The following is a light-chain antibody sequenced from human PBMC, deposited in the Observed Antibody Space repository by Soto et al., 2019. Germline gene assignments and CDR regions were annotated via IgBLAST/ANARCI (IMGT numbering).Light chain of an antibody. CDR3: QQYNNWRLT. J-gene: IGKJ4*01. CDR2: GAS. CDR1: QSVSSN. V-gene: IGKV3-15*01. Sequence: EIVMTQSPATLSVSPGERATLSCRASQSVSSNLAWYQQKPGQAPRLLIYGASTRATGIPARFSGSGSGTEFTLTLSSLQSEDFAVYYRQQYNNWRLTFGGGTKVEIK.